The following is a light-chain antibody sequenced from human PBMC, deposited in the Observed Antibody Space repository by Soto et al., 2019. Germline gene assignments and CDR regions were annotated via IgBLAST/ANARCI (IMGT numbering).Light chain of an antibody. Sequence: QSVLPQPASVSGSPGQSITISCTGTSSDVGGYNYVSWYQQHPGKAPKLIIYEVSNRPSGVSNRFSGSKSGNTASLTSSGLQAEVEADYYCKSYTSKSTGVFGTGTKLTVL. J-gene: IGLJ1*01. CDR3: KSYTSKSTGV. CDR2: EVS. V-gene: IGLV2-14*01. CDR1: SSDVGGYNY.